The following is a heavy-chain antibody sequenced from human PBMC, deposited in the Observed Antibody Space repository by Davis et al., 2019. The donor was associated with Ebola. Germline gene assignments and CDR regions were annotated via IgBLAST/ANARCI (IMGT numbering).Heavy chain of an antibody. Sequence: SLKLSCAVPGFPITNYWTHWVRQAPGKGLGWVSRIKSDGSTIYADSVKGRFTISRDNAKNTLYLQMNSRRVEDTAVYSCARDGIATFGKVKYYYGMDVWGKGTTVTVSS. CDR1: GFPITNYW. V-gene: IGHV3-74*01. J-gene: IGHJ6*04. CDR3: ARDGIATFGKVKYYYGMDV. CDR2: IKSDGST. D-gene: IGHD6-13*01.